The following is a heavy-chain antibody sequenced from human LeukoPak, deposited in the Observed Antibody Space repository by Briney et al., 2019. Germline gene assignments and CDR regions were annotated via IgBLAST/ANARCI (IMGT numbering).Heavy chain of an antibody. V-gene: IGHV3-9*01. CDR1: GFTFDDYA. Sequence: GGSLRLSCAASGFTFDDYAMHWVRQAPGKGLEWVSGISWNSGSIGYADSVKGRFTISRDNAKNSLYLQMNSLRAEDTAVYYCAGYGVVVPAARDAFDIWGQGTMVTVSS. J-gene: IGHJ3*02. D-gene: IGHD2-2*01. CDR3: AGYGVVVPAARDAFDI. CDR2: ISWNSGSI.